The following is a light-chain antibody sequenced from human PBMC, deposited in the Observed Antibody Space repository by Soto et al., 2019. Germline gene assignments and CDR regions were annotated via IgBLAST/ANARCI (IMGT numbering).Light chain of an antibody. J-gene: IGKJ1*01. Sequence: EIVLTLSPGTLSLSPGERATLSCRASQSVSSSYLAWYQQKPGQAPRLLIYSASSRATGVPTRFSGSGSGADYTLTISRLEPEDFAVYYCQQYGSSLWTFGQGTKVDI. V-gene: IGKV3-20*01. CDR1: QSVSSSY. CDR3: QQYGSSLWT. CDR2: SAS.